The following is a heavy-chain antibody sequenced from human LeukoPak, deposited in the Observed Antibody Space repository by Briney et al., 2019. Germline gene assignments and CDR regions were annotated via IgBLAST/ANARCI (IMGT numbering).Heavy chain of an antibody. D-gene: IGHD2-15*01. CDR3: ARVRGGSFDY. V-gene: IGHV2-70*20. J-gene: IGHJ4*02. CDR1: GFSLNTNGMC. CDR2: NDWDDDK. Sequence: ESGPALVKPTQTLTLTCTFSGFSLNTNGMCVSWVRQPPGKALEWLALNDWDDDKYYRTSLKTRLTISKDTSKNQVVLIMTNMDPVDTATYYCARVRGGSFDYWGQGTLVTVSS.